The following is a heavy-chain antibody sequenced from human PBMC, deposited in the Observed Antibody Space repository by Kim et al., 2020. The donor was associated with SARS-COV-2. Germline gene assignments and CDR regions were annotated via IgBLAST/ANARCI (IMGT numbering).Heavy chain of an antibody. V-gene: IGHV4-59*08. CDR1: GGSISSYY. CDR2: IYYSGST. Sequence: SETLSLTCTVSGGSISSYYWSWIRQPPGKGLEWIGYIYYSGSTNYNPSLKSRVTISVDTSTNQFSLKLSSVPAADTAVYYCARQGYYDSSGDYSLYYYY. D-gene: IGHD3-22*01. J-gene: IGHJ6*03. CDR3: ARQGYYDSSGDYSLYYYY.